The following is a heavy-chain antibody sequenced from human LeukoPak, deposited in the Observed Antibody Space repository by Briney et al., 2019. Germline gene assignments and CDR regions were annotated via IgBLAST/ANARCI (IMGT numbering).Heavy chain of an antibody. D-gene: IGHD5-12*01. CDR2: ISTGGNYR. J-gene: IGHJ4*02. CDR1: GFTFSSYT. Sequence: GGSLRLSCAASGFTFSSYTMNWVRQAPGKGLEWVSSISTGGNYRYYADSVKGRFTISRDSAKNSLYLQMNSLRAEDTAVYYCARSPSGYFYDYWGRGTLVTVSS. CDR3: ARSPSGYFYDY. V-gene: IGHV3-21*01.